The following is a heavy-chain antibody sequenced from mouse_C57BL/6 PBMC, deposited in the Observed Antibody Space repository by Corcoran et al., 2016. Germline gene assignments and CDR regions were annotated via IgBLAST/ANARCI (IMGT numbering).Heavy chain of an antibody. Sequence: QIQLVQSGPELKKPGETVNISCKASGYTFTTYGMSWVKQAPGKGLKWMGWINTYSGVPTYADDFKGRFAFSLETSASTAYLQINNLKNEDTATNFCARENYIYWGQGTSVTVSS. CDR2: INTYSGVP. V-gene: IGHV9-3*01. CDR1: GYTFTTYG. J-gene: IGHJ4*01. D-gene: IGHD2-12*01. CDR3: ARENYIY.